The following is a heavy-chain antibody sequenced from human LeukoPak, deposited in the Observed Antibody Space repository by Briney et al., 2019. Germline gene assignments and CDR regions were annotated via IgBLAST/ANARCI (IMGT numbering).Heavy chain of an antibody. CDR3: ARGDGYNSDY. Sequence: PWETLSLTCTVSGYSISSGYYWGWIRQPPGKGLEWIGSIYHSGSTYYNPSLKSRVTISVDTSKNQFSLKLSSVTAADTAVYYCARGDGYNSDYWGQGTLVTVSS. D-gene: IGHD5-24*01. CDR2: IYHSGST. V-gene: IGHV4-38-2*02. J-gene: IGHJ4*02. CDR1: GYSISSGYY.